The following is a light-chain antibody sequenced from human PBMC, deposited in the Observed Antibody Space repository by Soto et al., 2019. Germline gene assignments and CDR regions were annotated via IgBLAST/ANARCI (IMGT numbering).Light chain of an antibody. CDR3: QQRINWPLT. Sequence: DIVLTQSPGTLSLSPGERATLSCRASQSVSSYLAWYQQKPGQAPRLLISYATSRATGISARFSGSGSGTDFTLTINSLEPEDFAVYYCQQRINWPLTFGGGTKVEIK. CDR1: QSVSSY. V-gene: IGKV3-11*01. J-gene: IGKJ4*01. CDR2: YAT.